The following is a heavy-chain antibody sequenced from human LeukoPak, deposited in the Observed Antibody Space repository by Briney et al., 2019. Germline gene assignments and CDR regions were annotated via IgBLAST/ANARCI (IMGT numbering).Heavy chain of an antibody. CDR1: GYSISSGYY. CDR2: IYHSGST. J-gene: IGHJ3*02. V-gene: IGHV4-38-2*02. Sequence: SETLSLTCAVSGYSISSGYYWGWIRQPPGKGLEWIGSIYHSGSTYYNPSLKSRVTISVDTSKNQFSLKLSSVTAADTAVYYCAREGSSWYYSFDIWGQGTMVTVSS. D-gene: IGHD6-13*01. CDR3: AREGSSWYYSFDI.